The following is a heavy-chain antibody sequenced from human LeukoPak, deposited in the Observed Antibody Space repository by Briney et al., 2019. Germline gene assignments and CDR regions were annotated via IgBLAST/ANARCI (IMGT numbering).Heavy chain of an antibody. V-gene: IGHV1-18*01. Sequence: ASVKVSCKASGYTFTNYGVSWVRQAPGQGLEWMGWINAYNGDTHYAQNLQGRLTMTTDTSTSTAFMELRSLRPGDTAVYYCARWGLVAPGTYYYYYMDVWGRGTTVTVSS. D-gene: IGHD2-2*01. CDR3: ARWGLVAPGTYYYYYMDV. CDR1: GYTFTNYG. J-gene: IGHJ6*03. CDR2: INAYNGDT.